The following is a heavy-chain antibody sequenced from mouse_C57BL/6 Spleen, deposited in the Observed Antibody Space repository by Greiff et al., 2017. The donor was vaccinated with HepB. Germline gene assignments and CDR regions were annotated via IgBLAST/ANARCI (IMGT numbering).Heavy chain of an antibody. J-gene: IGHJ1*03. CDR1: GFTFSDYG. CDR3: ASLNWYFDV. CDR2: ISSGSSTI. Sequence: DVKLVESGGGLVKPGGSLKLSCAASGFTFSDYGMHWVRQAPEKGLEWVAYISSGSSTIYYADTVKGRFTISRDNAKNTLFLQMTSLRSEDTAMYYCASLNWYFDVWGTGTTVTVSS. V-gene: IGHV5-17*01.